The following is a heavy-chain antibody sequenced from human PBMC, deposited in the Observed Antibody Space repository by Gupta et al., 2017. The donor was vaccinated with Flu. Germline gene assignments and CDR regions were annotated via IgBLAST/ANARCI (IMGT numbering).Heavy chain of an antibody. D-gene: IGHD1-26*01. CDR2: TYSGGTT. CDR1: GFNVSSKY. V-gene: IGHV3-53*04. CDR3: ARVVTGSSRYYFDY. J-gene: IGHJ4*02. Sequence: DVQLVESGGGLVQPGGSLRLSCAASGFNVSSKYVTWVRQAPGKGLEWVSLTYSGGTTYYADSVKGRFTISRHDSQNTLYLQMNSLRPEDTALYYCARVVTGSSRYYFDYWGQGTLVTVSS.